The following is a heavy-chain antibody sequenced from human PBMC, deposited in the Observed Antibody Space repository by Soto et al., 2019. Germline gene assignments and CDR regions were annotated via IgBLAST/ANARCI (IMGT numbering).Heavy chain of an antibody. CDR1: GYSFTSYW. CDR3: ARANCSSTSCPEPDAFDI. J-gene: IGHJ3*02. Sequence: PGESLKISCKGSGYSFTSYWIGWVRQMPGKGLEWMGIIYPGDSDTRYSPSFQGQVTFSADKPISTAYLQWSSLKASDTAMYYCARANCSSTSCPEPDAFDIWGQGTMVTVSS. D-gene: IGHD2-2*01. CDR2: IYPGDSDT. V-gene: IGHV5-51*01.